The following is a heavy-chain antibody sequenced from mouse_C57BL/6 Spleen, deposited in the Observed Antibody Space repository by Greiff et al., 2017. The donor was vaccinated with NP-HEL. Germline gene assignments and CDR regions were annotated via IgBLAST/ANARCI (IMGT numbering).Heavy chain of an antibody. D-gene: IGHD2-4*01. V-gene: IGHV5-9-1*02. CDR1: GFTFTSYA. CDR2: ISSGGDYI. Sequence: EVKLVESGEGLVKPGGSLKLSCAASGFTFTSYAMSWVRQTPEKRLEWVAYISSGGDYIYYADTVKGRFPISRDTARNTLYLQMSSLKSEDTAMYYCTREGYDYDSPWFAYWGQGTLVTVSA. CDR3: TREGYDYDSPWFAY. J-gene: IGHJ3*01.